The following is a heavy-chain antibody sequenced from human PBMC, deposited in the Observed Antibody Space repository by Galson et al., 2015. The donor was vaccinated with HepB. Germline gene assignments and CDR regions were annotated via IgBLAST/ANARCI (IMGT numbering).Heavy chain of an antibody. V-gene: IGHV1-18*01. CDR1: GYTFNSYG. Sequence: SVKVSCKASGYTFNSYGISWVRQAPGQGLEWMGWVSAHNGDTESAQTFQDRVIMTTDTSTTTAYLELRSLTSDDTAVYYCTKDRPFLSVAPTLYYFDHWGQGTLVTVSS. CDR3: TKDRPFLSVAPTLYYFDH. CDR2: VSAHNGDT. J-gene: IGHJ4*02. D-gene: IGHD5-12*01.